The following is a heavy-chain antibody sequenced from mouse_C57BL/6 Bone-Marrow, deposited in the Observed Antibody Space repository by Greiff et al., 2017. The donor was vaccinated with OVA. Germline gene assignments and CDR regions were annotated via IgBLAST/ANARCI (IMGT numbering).Heavy chain of an antibody. CDR3: ARRDGYYWFAY. CDR1: GFTFSSYA. D-gene: IGHD2-3*01. J-gene: IGHJ3*01. V-gene: IGHV5-4*03. CDR2: ISDGGSYT. Sequence: DVMLVESGGGLVKPGGSLKLSCAASGFTFSSYAMSWVRQTPEKRLEWVATISDGGSYTYYPDNVKGRFTISRDNAKNNRYLQMSHLKSEDTAMYYCARRDGYYWFAYWGQGTLVTVSA.